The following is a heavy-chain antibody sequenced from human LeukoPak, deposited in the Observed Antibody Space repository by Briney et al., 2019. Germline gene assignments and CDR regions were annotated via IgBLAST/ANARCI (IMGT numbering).Heavy chain of an antibody. CDR2: ISTDKGST. D-gene: IGHD4-17*01. V-gene: IGHV1-18*04. J-gene: IGHJ4*02. Sequence: HGGSVTVSCKPSGYTFTSHGLSWVRQAPGQGLEWLGWISTDKGSTNFGRKFQGRVTLTTHSATSTGHMDLRSLRSHDTAVYYGARYKGGALSGDGFDLWGEKTLVTLSS. CDR1: GYTFTSHG. CDR3: ARYKGGALSGDGFDL.